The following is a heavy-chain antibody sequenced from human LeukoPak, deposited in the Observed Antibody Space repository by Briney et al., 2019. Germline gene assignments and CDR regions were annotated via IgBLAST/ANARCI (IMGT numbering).Heavy chain of an antibody. Sequence: SETLSLTCTVSGGSISSSSYYWGWIRQPPGKGPEWIGSIYYSGSTYYNPSLKSRVTISVDTSKNQFSLKLSSVTAADTAVYYCARLPARPDYFDYWGQGTLVTVSS. V-gene: IGHV4-39*01. J-gene: IGHJ4*02. CDR2: IYYSGST. CDR1: GGSISSSSYY. CDR3: ARLPARPDYFDY.